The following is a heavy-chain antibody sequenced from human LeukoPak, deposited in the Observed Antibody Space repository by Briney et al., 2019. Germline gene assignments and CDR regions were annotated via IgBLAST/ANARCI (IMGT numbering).Heavy chain of an antibody. CDR1: GGSISSHY. D-gene: IGHD3-10*01. CDR2: IYYSGST. V-gene: IGHV4-59*04. CDR3: ASGPPYFFDY. Sequence: SETLSLTCTVSGGSISSHYWSWIRQPPGKGLEWIGSIYYSGSTYYNPSLKSRVTISVDTSKNQFSLKLSSVTAADTAVYYCASGPPYFFDYWGQGTLVTVSS. J-gene: IGHJ4*02.